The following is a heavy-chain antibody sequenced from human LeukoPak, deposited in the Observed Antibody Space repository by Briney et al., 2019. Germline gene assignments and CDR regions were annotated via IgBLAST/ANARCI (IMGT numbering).Heavy chain of an antibody. CDR2: INPNSGGT. CDR1: GYTFTGYY. Sequence: SVKVSCKASGYTFTGYYMHCVRQAPGQGLEWMGWINPNSGGTYYAQKFQGRVTMTRDTSIRTAYMELSGLRSDDTAVYYCARTNYFDSSGYYYGYLDYWGQGTLVTVSS. J-gene: IGHJ4*02. V-gene: IGHV1-2*02. CDR3: ARTNYFDSSGYYYGYLDY. D-gene: IGHD3-22*01.